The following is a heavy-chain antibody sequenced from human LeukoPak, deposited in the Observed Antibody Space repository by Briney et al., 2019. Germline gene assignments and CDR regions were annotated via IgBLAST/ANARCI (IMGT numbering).Heavy chain of an antibody. J-gene: IGHJ5*02. CDR1: GYSFTSYW. V-gene: IGHV5-51*01. Sequence: GESLKISGKGSGYSFTSYWIAWVRKMPGKGLEWVGFIYPGDSDTKYSPSFRGQVTISADKSTSTAYLQWSSLKASDTAMYYCARHKNTGGSASQDFDPWGQGTLVTVSS. D-gene: IGHD3-10*01. CDR2: IYPGDSDT. CDR3: ARHKNTGGSASQDFDP.